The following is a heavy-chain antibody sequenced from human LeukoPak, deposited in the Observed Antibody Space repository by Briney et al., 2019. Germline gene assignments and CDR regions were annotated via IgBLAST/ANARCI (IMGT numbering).Heavy chain of an antibody. CDR1: GGTFSSYA. D-gene: IGHD6-19*01. J-gene: IGHJ6*02. CDR3: ARGRKMGAVAAYMYYYYGMDV. CDR2: IIPIFGTA. Sequence: SVKVSCKASGGTFSSYAISWVRQAPGQGLEWMGGIIPIFGTANYAQKFQGRVTITADESTSTAYMELSSLRSEGTAVYYCARGRKMGAVAAYMYYYYGMDVWGQGTTVTVFS. V-gene: IGHV1-69*13.